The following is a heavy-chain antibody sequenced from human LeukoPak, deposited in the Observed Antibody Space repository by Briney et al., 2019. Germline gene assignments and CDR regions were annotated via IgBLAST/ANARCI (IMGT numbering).Heavy chain of an antibody. V-gene: IGHV3-48*01. Sequence: GGSLRLSCAASGFSFSNYWMSWVRQGPGKGLEWVSYISSSSSTIYYADSVKGRFTISRDNAKNSLYLQMNSLRAEDTAVYYCARHYDSSGYRDWGQGTLVTVSS. CDR2: ISSSSSTI. CDR1: GFSFSNYW. CDR3: ARHYDSSGYRD. D-gene: IGHD3-22*01. J-gene: IGHJ4*02.